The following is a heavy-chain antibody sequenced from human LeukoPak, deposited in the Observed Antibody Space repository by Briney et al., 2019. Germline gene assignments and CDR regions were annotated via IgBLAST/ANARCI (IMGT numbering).Heavy chain of an antibody. CDR2: IKQDGSEK. Sequence: AGESLRLSCAASGFTFSSYWMSWVRQAPGKGLEWVANIKQDGSEKYYVDSVKGRFTISRDNAKNSLYLQMNSLRAEDTAVYYCARSWGRFDWLTNWFDPWGQGTLVTVSS. D-gene: IGHD3-9*01. CDR3: ARSWGRFDWLTNWFDP. V-gene: IGHV3-7*01. CDR1: GFTFSSYW. J-gene: IGHJ5*02.